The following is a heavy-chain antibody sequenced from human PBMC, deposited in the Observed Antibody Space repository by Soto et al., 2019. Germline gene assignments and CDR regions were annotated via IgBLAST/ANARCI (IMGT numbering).Heavy chain of an antibody. J-gene: IGHJ4*02. CDR2: IYYSGST. Sequence: SETLSLTCTVSGGSISSGDYYWSWIRQPPGKGLEWIGYIYYSGSTYYNPSLKSRVTISVDTSKNQFSLKLSSVTAADAAVYYCARVGAAAGYYFDYWGQGTLVTVSS. D-gene: IGHD6-13*01. CDR3: ARVGAAAGYYFDY. CDR1: GGSISSGDYY. V-gene: IGHV4-30-4*01.